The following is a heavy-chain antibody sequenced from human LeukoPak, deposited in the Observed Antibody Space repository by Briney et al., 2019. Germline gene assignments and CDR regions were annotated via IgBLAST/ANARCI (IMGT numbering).Heavy chain of an antibody. Sequence: PSETLSLTCTVSGGSISSYYWSWIRQPPGKGLEWIGYIYYSGSTNYNPSLKSRVTISVDTSKNQFSLKLSSVTAADTAVYYCARGVTYYHDSSGYNLDYWGQGALVTVSS. D-gene: IGHD3-22*01. J-gene: IGHJ4*02. CDR1: GGSISSYY. CDR2: IYYSGST. CDR3: ARGVTYYHDSSGYNLDY. V-gene: IGHV4-59*01.